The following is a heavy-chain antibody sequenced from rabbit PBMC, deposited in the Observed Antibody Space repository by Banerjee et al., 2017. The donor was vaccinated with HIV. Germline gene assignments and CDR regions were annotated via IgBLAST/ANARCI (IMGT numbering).Heavy chain of an antibody. J-gene: IGHJ4*01. CDR2: IYTTGSGST. V-gene: IGHV1S45*01. Sequence: QEQLEESGGGLVKPEGSLTLTCTASGFDLSNYYYMCWVRQAPGKGLEWIGCIYTTGSGSTYYASWAKGRFTISKTSSTTVTLQMTSLTAADTATYFCARSWAYGYDNYAYTTEFSLWGQGTLVTVS. CDR1: GFDLSNYYY. CDR3: ARSWAYGYDNYAYTTEFSL. D-gene: IGHD6-1*01.